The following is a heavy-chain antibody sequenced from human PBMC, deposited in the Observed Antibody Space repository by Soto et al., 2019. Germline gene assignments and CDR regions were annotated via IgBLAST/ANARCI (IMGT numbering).Heavy chain of an antibody. CDR2: IDGSGGIT. CDR3: VKNSGGFNT. CDR1: GFTFGTTD. Sequence: QLLQSGGGLVQPGGSLTLSCAASGFTFGTTDMSWVRQAPGEGLEWVSTIDGSGGITYYADSMKGRFTISRDNSRNTVYLQMNSLRGDDTALYYCVKNSGGFNTWGQGALVTVSS. D-gene: IGHD3-10*01. J-gene: IGHJ5*02. V-gene: IGHV3-23*01.